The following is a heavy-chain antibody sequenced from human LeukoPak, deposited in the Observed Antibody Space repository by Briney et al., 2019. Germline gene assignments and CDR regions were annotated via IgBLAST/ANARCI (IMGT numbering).Heavy chain of an antibody. Sequence: GGSLRLSCAASGFTFDDYAVHWVRQAPGKGLEWVSGISWSSGSIGYADSVKGRFTISRDNAKNTLYLQMNSLRAEDTAVYYCARDTYGADYWGQGTLVTVSS. V-gene: IGHV3-9*01. CDR1: GFTFDDYA. CDR3: ARDTYGADY. CDR2: ISWSSGSI. D-gene: IGHD3-16*01. J-gene: IGHJ4*02.